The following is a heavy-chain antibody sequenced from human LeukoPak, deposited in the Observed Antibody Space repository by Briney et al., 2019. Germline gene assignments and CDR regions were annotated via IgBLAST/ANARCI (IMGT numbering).Heavy chain of an antibody. CDR3: ARAVWFGELSADC. CDR1: GYTFTGYY. V-gene: IGHV1-2*02. D-gene: IGHD3-10*01. Sequence: ASVKVSCKASGYTFTGYYMHWVRQAPGQGLEWMGWINPNSGGTNYAQKFQGRVTMTRDTSISTAYMELSRLRSDDTAVYFCARAVWFGELSADCWGQGTLVTVSS. J-gene: IGHJ4*02. CDR2: INPNSGGT.